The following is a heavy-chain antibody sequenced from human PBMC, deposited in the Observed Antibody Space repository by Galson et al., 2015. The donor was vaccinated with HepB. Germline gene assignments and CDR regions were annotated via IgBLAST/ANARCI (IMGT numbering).Heavy chain of an antibody. Sequence: SLRLSCAASGFTFRSYAMHWVRQAPGKGLEWVAVISYDGSNTYYTESVKGRFTISRDNSKNTLYLQMSSLRAEDTAVYYCARDPNLLVGATQPPGDWGQGTLVTVSS. D-gene: IGHD1-26*01. J-gene: IGHJ4*02. CDR2: ISYDGSNT. CDR3: ARDPNLLVGATQPPGD. CDR1: GFTFRSYA. V-gene: IGHV3-30*04.